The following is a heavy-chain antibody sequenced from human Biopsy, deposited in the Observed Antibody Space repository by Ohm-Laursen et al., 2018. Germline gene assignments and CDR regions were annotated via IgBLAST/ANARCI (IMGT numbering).Heavy chain of an antibody. CDR1: GGSVSSDY. CDR3: ARATNSTGWPYYYFYGMDV. CDR2: IYYSGST. V-gene: IGHV4-59*02. J-gene: IGHJ6*02. D-gene: IGHD2/OR15-2a*01. Sequence: GTLSLTCTVSGGSVSSDYWSWIRQPPGKGLEWIGYIYYSGSTNYNPSLKSRVTISVDTSKNQFSLRLNSVTAAETAVYYCARATNSTGWPYYYFYGMDVWGQGTTVTVSS.